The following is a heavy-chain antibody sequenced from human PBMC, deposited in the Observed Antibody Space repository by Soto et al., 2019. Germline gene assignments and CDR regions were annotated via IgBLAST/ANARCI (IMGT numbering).Heavy chain of an antibody. CDR2: ISAYNGNT. CDR3: ARGVGSGSYYNQYNWFDP. CDR1: GYTFTNYG. D-gene: IGHD3-10*01. V-gene: IGHV1-18*01. J-gene: IGHJ5*02. Sequence: QVQLVQSGAEVKKPGASVKVSCKASGYTFTNYGISWVRQAPGQGLEWMGWISAYNGNTKYAQKLQGRVTMTTDTSTNTAYMELSSLRSDDTAVYYCARGVGSGSYYNQYNWFDPWGQGTLVTVSS.